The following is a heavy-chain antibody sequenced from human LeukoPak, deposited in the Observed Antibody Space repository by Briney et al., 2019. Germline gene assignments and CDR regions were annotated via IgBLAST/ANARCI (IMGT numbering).Heavy chain of an antibody. J-gene: IGHJ4*02. CDR2: ISSSSSYT. Sequence: PGGSLRLSCAASGFTFSDYYMSWIRQAPGKGLEWVSYISSSSSYTNYADSVKGRFTVSRDNAKNSLYLQMNSLRAEDTAVYYCARSSSSWYGVDYWGQGTLVTVSP. CDR3: ARSSSSWYGVDY. D-gene: IGHD6-13*01. CDR1: GFTFSDYY. V-gene: IGHV3-11*06.